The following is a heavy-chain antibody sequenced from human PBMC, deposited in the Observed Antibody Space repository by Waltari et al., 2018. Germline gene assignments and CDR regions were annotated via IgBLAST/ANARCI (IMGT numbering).Heavy chain of an antibody. D-gene: IGHD6-13*01. J-gene: IGHJ4*02. V-gene: IGHV1-3*01. CDR1: GSTFTIYA. Sequence: QVQLVQSGAEVKKPGSSWQVSCQVSGSTFTIYAMHWVRHAPGQRLEWMGWINAGNGNTKYSQKSQGRATITRDTSASTAYIELSSLRSEDTAVYYCARGRGYSSSWYYFDYWGQGTLVTVSS. CDR2: INAGNGNT. CDR3: ARGRGYSSSWYYFDY.